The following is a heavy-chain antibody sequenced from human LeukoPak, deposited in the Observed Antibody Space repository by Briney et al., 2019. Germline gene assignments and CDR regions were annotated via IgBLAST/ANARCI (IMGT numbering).Heavy chain of an antibody. V-gene: IGHV3-23*01. D-gene: IGHD1-14*01. CDR2: FSGSGNST. J-gene: IGHJ5*02. CDR3: AKGTGVDP. Sequence: GGSLRLSCAASGFTFSSYAMSWVRQAPGKGLEWVSAFSGSGNSTYYADSVKGRFPISRDNSKNTLYLQMHSLRAEDTAVYYCAKGTGVDPWGQGTLVTVSS. CDR1: GFTFSSYA.